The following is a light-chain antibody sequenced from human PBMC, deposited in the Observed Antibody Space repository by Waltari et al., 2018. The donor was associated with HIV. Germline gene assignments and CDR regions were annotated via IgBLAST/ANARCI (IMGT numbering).Light chain of an antibody. Sequence: QSVLTQSPSASGTPGQRVTISCSGRSSNIGSNYVYWYQQLPGTAPKLLMYGNNQGPSGVPDRFSGSKSGSSASRAISGLRSEEEADYYGATWDDSLSGYVFGTGTKVTVL. J-gene: IGLJ1*01. CDR2: GNN. CDR3: ATWDDSLSGYV. V-gene: IGLV1-47*01. CDR1: SSNIGSNY.